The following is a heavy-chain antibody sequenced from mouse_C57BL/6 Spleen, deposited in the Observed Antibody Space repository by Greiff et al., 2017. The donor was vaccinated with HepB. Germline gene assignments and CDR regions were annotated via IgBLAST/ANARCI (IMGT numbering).Heavy chain of an antibody. CDR3: ARPPFYGSSYLYFDV. J-gene: IGHJ1*03. CDR1: GFSLTSYG. V-gene: IGHV2-2*01. D-gene: IGHD1-1*01. Sequence: VKLMESGPGLVQPSQSLSITCTVSGFSLTSYGVHWVRQSPGKGLEWLGVIWSGGSTDYNAAFISRLSISKDNSKSQVFFKMNSLQADDTAIYYCARPPFYGSSYLYFDVWGTGTTVTVSS. CDR2: IWSGGST.